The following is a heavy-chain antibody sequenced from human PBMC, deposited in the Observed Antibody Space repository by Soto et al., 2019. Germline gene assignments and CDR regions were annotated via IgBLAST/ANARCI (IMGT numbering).Heavy chain of an antibody. CDR3: ARSGSPWEYESSRYYTYYFDY. Sequence: SVKASFKASRRAFSSYSISWVRQSPGQGRECMGEIIPIFGTSNYAQKFQGRVTITAEESTSPAYMESSSLRSEATVVYDCARSGSPWEYESSRYYTYYFDYWGQGTLVSVSS. CDR1: RRAFSSYS. J-gene: IGHJ4*02. CDR2: IIPIFGTS. D-gene: IGHD3-22*01. V-gene: IGHV1-69*13.